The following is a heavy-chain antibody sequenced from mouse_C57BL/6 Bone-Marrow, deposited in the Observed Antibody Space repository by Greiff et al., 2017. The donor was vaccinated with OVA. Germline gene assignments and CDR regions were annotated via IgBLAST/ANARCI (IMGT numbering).Heavy chain of an antibody. D-gene: IGHD2-5*01. CDR3: ARGGYYSNLFAY. Sequence: QVQLQQPGAELVKPGASVKLSCKASGYTFTSYWMQWVKQRPGPGLEWIGEIDPSDSYTNYNQKFKGKATLTVDTSSSTAYMQLSSLTSEDSAVYYCARGGYYSNLFAYWGQGTLVTVSA. CDR2: IDPSDSYT. CDR1: GYTFTSYW. V-gene: IGHV1-50*01. J-gene: IGHJ3*01.